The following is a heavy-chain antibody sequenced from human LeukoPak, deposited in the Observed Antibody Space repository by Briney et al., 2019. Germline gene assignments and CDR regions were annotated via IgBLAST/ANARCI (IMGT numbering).Heavy chain of an antibody. CDR1: GFTFSSYA. V-gene: IGHV3-30-3*01. CDR3: SGSSGWYGGYFDY. CDR2: ISYDGSNK. J-gene: IGHJ4*02. Sequence: GGSLRLSCAASGFTFSSYAMHWVRQAPGKGLEWVAVISYDGSNKYYADSVEGRFTIFRDNSKNTLYLQMNSLRAEDTAVYYCSGSSGWYGGYFDYWGQGTLVTVSS. D-gene: IGHD6-19*01.